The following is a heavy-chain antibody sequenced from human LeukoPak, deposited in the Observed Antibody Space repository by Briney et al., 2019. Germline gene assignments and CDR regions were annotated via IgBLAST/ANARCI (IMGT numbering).Heavy chain of an antibody. CDR3: ARLEWLRLGGDFDY. CDR1: SGSVNIGASY. Sequence: SETLSLTCTVSSGSVNIGASYRGWVRQSPGVGLEWIGTVYSTGGTYYNPSLKSRVTISVDTSKNQFSLKLSSVTAADTAVYYCARLEWLRLGGDFDYWGQGTLVTVFS. J-gene: IGHJ4*02. D-gene: IGHD5-12*01. CDR2: VYSTGGT. V-gene: IGHV4-39*07.